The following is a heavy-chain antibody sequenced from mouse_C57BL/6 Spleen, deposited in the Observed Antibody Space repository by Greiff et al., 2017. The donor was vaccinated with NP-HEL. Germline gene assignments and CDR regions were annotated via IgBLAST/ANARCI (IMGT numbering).Heavy chain of an antibody. D-gene: IGHD1-1*01. CDR3: ARRYYYGSSWYFDV. CDR1: GYTFTSYW. V-gene: IGHV1-69*01. J-gene: IGHJ1*03. CDR2: IDPSDSYT. Sequence: QVQLQQSGAELVMPGASVKLSCKASGYTFTSYWMHWVKQRPGQGLEWIGEIDPSDSYTNYNQKFKGKSTLTVDKSSSTAYMQLSSLTSEDSAVYYCARRYYYGSSWYFDVWGTGTTVTVSS.